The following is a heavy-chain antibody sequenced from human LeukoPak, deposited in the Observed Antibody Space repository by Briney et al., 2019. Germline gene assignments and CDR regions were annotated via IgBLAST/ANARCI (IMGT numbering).Heavy chain of an antibody. V-gene: IGHV1-69*05. CDR2: IIPIFGTA. Sequence: SVKVSCKVSGGTLSSYAISWVRQAPGHGLEWMGGIIPIFGTANYAQKFQGRVTITTDESTSTAYMELSSLRSEDTAVYYCASGFYYDSSGYNNWGQGTLVTVSS. CDR1: GGTLSSYA. J-gene: IGHJ4*02. D-gene: IGHD3-22*01. CDR3: ASGFYYDSSGYNN.